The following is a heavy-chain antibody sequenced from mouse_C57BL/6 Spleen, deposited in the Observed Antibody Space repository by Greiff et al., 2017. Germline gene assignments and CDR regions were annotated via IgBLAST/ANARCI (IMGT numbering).Heavy chain of an antibody. CDR2: ISSGSSTI. J-gene: IGHJ3*01. CDR1: GFTFSDYG. CDR3: ARDRTGFAY. Sequence: EVNLVESGGGLVKPGGSLKLSCAASGFTFSDYGMHWVRQAPEKGLEWVAYISSGSSTIYYADTVKGRFTISRDNAKNTLFLQMTSLRSEDTAMYYCARDRTGFAYWGQGTLVTVSA. V-gene: IGHV5-17*01.